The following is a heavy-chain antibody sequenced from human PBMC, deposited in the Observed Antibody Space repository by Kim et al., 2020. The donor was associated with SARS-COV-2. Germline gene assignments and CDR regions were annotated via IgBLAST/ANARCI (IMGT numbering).Heavy chain of an antibody. Sequence: PPLKSRVTMSVATSKNQFSLKLSSVTAADTAVYYCARQFGDWPFSNWFDPWGQGTLVTVSS. J-gene: IGHJ5*02. CDR3: ARQFGDWPFSNWFDP. V-gene: IGHV4-4*07. D-gene: IGHD3-16*01.